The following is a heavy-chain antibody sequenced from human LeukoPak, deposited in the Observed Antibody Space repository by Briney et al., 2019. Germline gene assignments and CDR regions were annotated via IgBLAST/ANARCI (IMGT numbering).Heavy chain of an antibody. CDR3: ARGREYGSGSSDYYYYYMDV. CDR1: GGTFSSYA. J-gene: IGHJ6*03. D-gene: IGHD3-10*01. Sequence: GASVKVSCKASGGTFSSYAISWVRQAPGQGLEWMGGIIPIFGTANYAQKFQGRVTITADESTSTAYMELSSLRSEDTAVYYCARGREYGSGSSDYYYYYMDVWGKGTTVTISS. V-gene: IGHV1-69*13. CDR2: IIPIFGTA.